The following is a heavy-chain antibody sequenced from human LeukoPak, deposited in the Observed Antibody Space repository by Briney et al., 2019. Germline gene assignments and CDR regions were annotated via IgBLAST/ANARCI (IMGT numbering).Heavy chain of an antibody. V-gene: IGHV1-69*02. Sequence: SVKVSRKPSGGTFHASTFSWVRQAPGQGLEWMGRIIPKLGIPNYARNFQGRVTISADKSTNEFYLEVTSLTLEDTAIYYCARGVSATTRDDYLDYWGQGTLVTVSS. D-gene: IGHD6-25*01. CDR3: ARGVSATTRDDYLDY. J-gene: IGHJ4*02. CDR2: IIPKLGIP. CDR1: GGTFHAST.